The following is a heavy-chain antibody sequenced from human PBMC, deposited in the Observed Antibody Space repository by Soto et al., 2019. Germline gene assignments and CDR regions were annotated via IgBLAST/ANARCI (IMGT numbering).Heavy chain of an antibody. CDR2: ISGSGGST. D-gene: IGHD3-10*01. V-gene: IGHV3-23*01. J-gene: IGHJ6*02. CDR3: AKSDALWFGESDPRDYYYGMDV. Sequence: GGSLRLSCAASGFTFGSYAMSWVRQAPGKGLEWFTAISGSGGSTYYADSVKGRFTISRDNSKNTLYLQMNSLRAEDTAVYYCAKSDALWFGESDPRDYYYGMDVWGQGTTFTVSS. CDR1: GFTFGSYA.